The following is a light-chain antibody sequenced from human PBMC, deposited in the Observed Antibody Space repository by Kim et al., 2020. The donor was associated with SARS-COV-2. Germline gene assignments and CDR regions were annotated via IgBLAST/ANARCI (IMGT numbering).Light chain of an antibody. CDR1: QSLVHSDGSTY. Sequence: DVVMTQSPLSLPVTVGQAASISCRASQSLVHSDGSTYLNWFQQRPGQSPRRLIYKVSNRDSGVPDRFSGSRSGTDFTLKISRVEAEDVGVYYCIQGTHWPPTFGQGTKVDIK. CDR3: IQGTHWPPT. V-gene: IGKV2-30*02. J-gene: IGKJ1*01. CDR2: KVS.